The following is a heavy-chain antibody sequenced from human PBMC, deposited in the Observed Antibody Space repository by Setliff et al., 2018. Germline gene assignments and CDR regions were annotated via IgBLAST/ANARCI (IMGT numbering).Heavy chain of an antibody. CDR3: AREALQRAGLYFFDI. Sequence: GASVKVSCKASGYSFSNYGITWVRQVPGQGLEWMGWISSYNGNTDYAQKFQGRVTITADESTSTAYMELRSLKSEDTAVYYCAREALQRAGLYFFDIWGQGMLVTVSS. D-gene: IGHD3-10*01. V-gene: IGHV1-18*01. CDR1: GYSFSNYG. CDR2: ISSYNGNT. J-gene: IGHJ4*02.